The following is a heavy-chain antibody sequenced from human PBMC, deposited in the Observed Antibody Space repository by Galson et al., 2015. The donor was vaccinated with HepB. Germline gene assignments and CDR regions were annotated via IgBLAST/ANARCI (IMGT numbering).Heavy chain of an antibody. CDR3: AKDPRGPGNY. CDR1: GFTFSDYA. Sequence: SLRLSCAASGFTFSDYAVSWVRQAPGKGLEWVSSITGSGDNTYYTDSVKGRFTISRDNFKNTLYLLMSSLRAEDTAIYYCAKDPRGPGNYWGQGTLVSVSS. CDR2: ITGSGDNT. D-gene: IGHD3-10*01. V-gene: IGHV3-23*01. J-gene: IGHJ4*02.